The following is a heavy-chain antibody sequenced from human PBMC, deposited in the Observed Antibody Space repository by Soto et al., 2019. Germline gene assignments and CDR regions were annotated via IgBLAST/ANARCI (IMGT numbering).Heavy chain of an antibody. CDR2: IYYSGST. D-gene: IGHD2-2*01. CDR3: ARARHYPSFQLLAP. V-gene: IGHV4-59*01. J-gene: IGHJ5*02. CDR1: GGSISSYY. Sequence: SETLSLTCTVSGGSISSYYWSWIRQPPGKGLEWIGYIYYSGSTNYNPSLKSRVTISVDTSKNQFSLKLSSVTAADTAVYYCARARHYPSFQLLAPWGQGTLVTVSS.